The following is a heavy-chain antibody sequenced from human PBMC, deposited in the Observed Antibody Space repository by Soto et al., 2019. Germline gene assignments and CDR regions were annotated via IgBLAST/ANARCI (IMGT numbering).Heavy chain of an antibody. J-gene: IGHJ6*02. D-gene: IGHD6-19*01. V-gene: IGHV4-34*01. CDR3: AREDSYGWSGESLDV. CDR2: LDQSGGT. CDR1: GDSLRGQS. Sequence: QVQLQQWGAGLLKASETLSLTCAVVGDSLRGQSWNWIRQSPGKGLEWIGELDQSGGTNYNPSLKSRVIISDDKSKNQFSLTLTSVTAADTAVYYCAREDSYGWSGESLDVWGQGTTVTVSS.